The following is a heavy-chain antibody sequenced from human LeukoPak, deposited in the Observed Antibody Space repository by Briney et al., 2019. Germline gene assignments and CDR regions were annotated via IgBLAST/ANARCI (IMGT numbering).Heavy chain of an antibody. CDR2: ISGSGGST. CDR3: AKGSSGTAMVAYYFDY. D-gene: IGHD5-18*01. V-gene: IGHV3-23*01. Sequence: PGGSLRLSCAASGFTFSSYAMSWVRQAPGKGLEWVSAISGSGGSTYYADSVKGRFTISRDNSKTTLYLQMNSLRAEDTAVYYCAKGSSGTAMVAYYFDYWGQGTLVTVSS. CDR1: GFTFSSYA. J-gene: IGHJ4*02.